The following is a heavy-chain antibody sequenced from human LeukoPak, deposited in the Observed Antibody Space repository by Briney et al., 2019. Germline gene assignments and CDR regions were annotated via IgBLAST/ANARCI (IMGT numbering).Heavy chain of an antibody. CDR3: ARARGSNTNPYYFDF. J-gene: IGHJ4*02. CDR2: INHSGST. Sequence: PSETLSLTCAVYGGSFSGYYWSWIRQPPGKGLEWIGEINHSGSTNYNPSLKSRVTISVDTSKNQFSLKLSSVTAADTAVYYCARARGSNTNPYYFDFWGQGTLVTVSS. D-gene: IGHD2-2*01. CDR1: GGSFSGYY. V-gene: IGHV4-34*01.